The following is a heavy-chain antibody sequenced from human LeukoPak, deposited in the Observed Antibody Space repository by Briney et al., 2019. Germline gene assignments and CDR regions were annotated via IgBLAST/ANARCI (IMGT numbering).Heavy chain of an antibody. D-gene: IGHD2-15*01. CDR2: IIPILGIA. CDR1: GYTFTSYG. Sequence: GASVKVSCRASGYTFTSYGFSWVRQAPGQGLEWMGRIIPILGIANYARKFQGRVTITADKSTSTAYMELSSLRSEDTAVYYCARVYCSGGSCYSDGMDVWGQGTTVTVSS. V-gene: IGHV1-69*04. CDR3: ARVYCSGGSCYSDGMDV. J-gene: IGHJ6*02.